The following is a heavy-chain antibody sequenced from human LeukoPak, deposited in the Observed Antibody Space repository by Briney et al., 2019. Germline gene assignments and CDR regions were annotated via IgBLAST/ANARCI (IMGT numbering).Heavy chain of an antibody. V-gene: IGHV3-48*02. CDR2: ISSSSTTI. J-gene: IGHJ4*02. CDR3: ARERVIAAAGDVFDS. CDR1: GFTFSDYS. Sequence: GGSLRLSCAESGFTFSDYSLNWGRQAPGKGLEWVSYISSSSTTIFYADSVKGRFTISRDNAKNSLFLQMNGLRDEDTALYYCARERVIAAAGDVFDSWGQGTLVTVSS. D-gene: IGHD2-21*01.